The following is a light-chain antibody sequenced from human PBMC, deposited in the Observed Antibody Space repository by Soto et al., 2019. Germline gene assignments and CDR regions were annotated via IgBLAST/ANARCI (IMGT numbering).Light chain of an antibody. CDR3: QQYDSLWT. V-gene: IGKV1-5*01. CDR1: QPINNW. CDR2: DAS. Sequence: DIQMTQSPSTLSASVGDRVTISCRASQPINNWLAWYQQKPGEAPRLLIYDASNLETGVPSRFSGRGSETEFPLTISGLRPDDVATYYCQQYDSLWTFGQGTTVAVK. J-gene: IGKJ1*01.